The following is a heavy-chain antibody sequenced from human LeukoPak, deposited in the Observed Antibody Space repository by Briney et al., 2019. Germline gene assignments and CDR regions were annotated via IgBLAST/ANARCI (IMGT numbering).Heavy chain of an antibody. J-gene: IGHJ4*02. D-gene: IGHD2-2*02. CDR2: ISAHSSNT. CDR1: GGTFISYA. Sequence: ASVKVSCKASGGTFISYAISWVRQAPGQGLEWMGWISAHSSNTYYAQKFQGRVTMTSDTSTSTAYMELSSLRSDDTAVYYCARAFHTASGFDYWGQGTLVTVSS. CDR3: ARAFHTASGFDY. V-gene: IGHV1-18*01.